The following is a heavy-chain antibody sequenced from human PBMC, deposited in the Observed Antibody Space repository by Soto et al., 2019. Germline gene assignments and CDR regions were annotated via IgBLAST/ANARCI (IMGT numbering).Heavy chain of an antibody. CDR2: ITGNSAFT. D-gene: IGHD3-16*01. Sequence: WESXRLSCSGSGVAFNLNSVIGFRHARGKGLEWVSGITGNSAFTYYADSVKGRFIISRYNSKNTLYLQINTLRVEDTAVYYCAKNRDHDHDAFDVWGQGTVVTLSS. CDR3: AKNRDHDHDAFDV. V-gene: IGHV3-23*01. CDR1: GVAFNLNS. J-gene: IGHJ3*01.